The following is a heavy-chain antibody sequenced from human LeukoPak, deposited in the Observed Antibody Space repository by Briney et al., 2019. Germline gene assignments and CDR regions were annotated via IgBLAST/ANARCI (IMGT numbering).Heavy chain of an antibody. Sequence: GGSLRLSCAASGFTFSSYDMHWVRQAPGKGLEWVAIISYDGNNKYYGDSVKGRFTISRDNSKNTLYLQMNSLSVEDTAVYYCAKRNGFWGQGTLVTVSS. V-gene: IGHV3-30*18. CDR3: AKRNGF. CDR2: ISYDGNNK. D-gene: IGHD1-1*01. J-gene: IGHJ4*02. CDR1: GFTFSSYD.